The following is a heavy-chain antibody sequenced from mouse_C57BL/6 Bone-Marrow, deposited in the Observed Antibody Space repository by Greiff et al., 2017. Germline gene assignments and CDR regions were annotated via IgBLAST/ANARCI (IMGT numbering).Heavy chain of an antibody. CDR2: ISSGGGYT. V-gene: IGHV5-6*02. Sequence: EVKVVESGGDLVKPGGSLKLSCAASGFTFSSYGMSWVRQTPDKRLEWVATISSGGGYTYYPDSVKGRFTISRDNAKNNLYLQMSSLKSEDTAMYDCARRRQLRLFDYWGQGTTLTVSS. CDR1: GFTFSSYG. CDR3: ARRRQLRLFDY. J-gene: IGHJ2*01. D-gene: IGHD3-2*02.